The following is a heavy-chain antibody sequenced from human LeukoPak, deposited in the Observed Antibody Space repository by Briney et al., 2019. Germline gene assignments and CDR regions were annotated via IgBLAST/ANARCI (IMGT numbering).Heavy chain of an antibody. CDR1: GFTFDDYA. J-gene: IGHJ3*02. D-gene: IGHD3-9*01. CDR3: AKDKSLTGYPNDAFDI. CDR2: ISWNSGSI. Sequence: GGSLRLSCAASGFTFDDYAMHWVRRAPGKGLEWVSGISWNSGSIGYADSVKGRFTISRDNAKNSLYLQMNSLRAEDTALYYCAKDKSLTGYPNDAFDIWGQGTMVTVSS. V-gene: IGHV3-9*01.